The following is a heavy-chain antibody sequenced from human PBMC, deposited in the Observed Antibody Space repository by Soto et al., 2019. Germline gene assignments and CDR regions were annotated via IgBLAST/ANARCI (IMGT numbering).Heavy chain of an antibody. J-gene: IGHJ5*02. CDR2: INPSGGST. CDR1: GYTFTSYY. CDR3: ARDLWYYDFWRASSTDNNWFDP. Sequence: ASVKVSCKASGYTFTSYYMHWVRQAPGQGLEWMGIINPSGGSTSYAQKFQGRVTMTRDTSTSTVYMELSSLRSEDTAVYYCARDLWYYDFWRASSTDNNWFDPWGQGTLVTVSS. V-gene: IGHV1-46*01. D-gene: IGHD3-3*01.